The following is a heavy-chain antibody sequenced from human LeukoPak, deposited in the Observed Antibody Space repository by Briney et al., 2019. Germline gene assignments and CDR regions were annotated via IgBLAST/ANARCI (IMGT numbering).Heavy chain of an antibody. V-gene: IGHV4-4*07. Sequence: SETLSLTCTVSGGSITSNYWNWIRQPAGERLEWIGRISTSGNTNYNPSLTSRVTMSVDTSKNQLSLRLSSVTAADTAVYYCARDQDWLFDFWGQGTLVTVSS. CDR2: ISTSGNT. CDR3: ARDQDWLFDF. D-gene: IGHD3/OR15-3a*01. J-gene: IGHJ4*02. CDR1: GGSITSNY.